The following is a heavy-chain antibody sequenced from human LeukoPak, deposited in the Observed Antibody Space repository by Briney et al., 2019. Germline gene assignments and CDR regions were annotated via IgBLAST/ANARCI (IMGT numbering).Heavy chain of an antibody. CDR2: IYYSGST. CDR3: ARSTTYDYVWGSYRLFDY. V-gene: IGHV4-61*01. D-gene: IGHD3-16*02. CDR1: GGSVSSGSYY. Sequence: SETLSLTCTVSGGSVSSGSYYWSWIRQPPGKGLEWIGYIYYSGSTNYNPSLKSRVTISVDTSKNQFSLKLSSVTAADTAVYYCARSTTYDYVWGSYRLFDYWGQGTLVTVSS. J-gene: IGHJ4*02.